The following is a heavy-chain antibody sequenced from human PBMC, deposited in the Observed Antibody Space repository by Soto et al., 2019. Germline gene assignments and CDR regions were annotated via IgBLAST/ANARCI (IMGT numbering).Heavy chain of an antibody. D-gene: IGHD6-19*01. Sequence: GGSLRLSCAASGFTFSSYAMHWVRQAPGKGLEWVAVISYDGSNKYYADSVKGRFTISRDNSKNTLYLQMNSLRAEDTAVYYCARDLYSSSHPGGFLYSSGVTSLYYYYGMDVWGQGTTVTVSS. CDR1: GFTFSSYA. CDR3: ARDLYSSSHPGGFLYSSGVTSLYYYYGMDV. J-gene: IGHJ6*02. CDR2: ISYDGSNK. V-gene: IGHV3-30-3*01.